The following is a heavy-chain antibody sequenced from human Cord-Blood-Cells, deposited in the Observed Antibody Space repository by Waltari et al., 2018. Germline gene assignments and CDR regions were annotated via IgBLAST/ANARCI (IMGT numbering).Heavy chain of an antibody. D-gene: IGHD2-21*02. V-gene: IGHV1-3*01. CDR2: INAGNGNT. CDR3: ARDQGGDYDAFDI. Sequence: QVQLVQSGAEVKKPGASVKVSCKASGYTFTCYAMHWVRQAPGQRLEWMGWINAGNGNTKYSQKFQGRVTITRDTSASTAYMELSSLRSEDTAVYYCARDQGGDYDAFDIWGQGTMVTVSS. CDR1: GYTFTCYA. J-gene: IGHJ3*02.